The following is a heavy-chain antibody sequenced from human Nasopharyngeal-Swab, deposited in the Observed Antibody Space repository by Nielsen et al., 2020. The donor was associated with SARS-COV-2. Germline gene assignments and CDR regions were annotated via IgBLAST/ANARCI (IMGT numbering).Heavy chain of an antibody. Sequence: SETLSLTCAVYGGFFSGYYWSWIRQAPGKGLEWIGEINHSGSTNYNPSLKSRVTISVDTSKNQFSLKLSSVTAADTAVYYCARVDTMVRGVIRKGYYYGMDVWGQGTTVTVSS. CDR1: GGFFSGYY. V-gene: IGHV4-34*01. CDR2: INHSGST. CDR3: ARVDTMVRGVIRKGYYYGMDV. D-gene: IGHD3-10*01. J-gene: IGHJ6*02.